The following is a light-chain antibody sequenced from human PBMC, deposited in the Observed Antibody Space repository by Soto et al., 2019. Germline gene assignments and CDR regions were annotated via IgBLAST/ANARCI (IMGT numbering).Light chain of an antibody. CDR3: QQYHSWPPIT. J-gene: IGKJ5*01. V-gene: IGKV1-17*03. CDR2: SAN. Sequence: DIQMTQSPSDMSASVGDRVTITCRASQDISNFLVWFQQRPGKVPKRLMYSANRLESGVPSRFSGSGSGTEFTLTISSLQSEDFAVYYCQQYHSWPPITFGQGTRLEIK. CDR1: QDISNF.